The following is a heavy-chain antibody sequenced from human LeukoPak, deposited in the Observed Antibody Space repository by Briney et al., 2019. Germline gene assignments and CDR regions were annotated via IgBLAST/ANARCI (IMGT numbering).Heavy chain of an antibody. CDR3: ARTGYYYYMDV. Sequence: SETLSLTCAVYGGSFSGYYWSWIRQPPGKGLEWIGEINHSGSTNYNPSLKSRVTISVDTSKNQFSLKLSSVTAADTAVYYCARTGYYYYMDVWGKGTTVTVSS. V-gene: IGHV4-34*01. J-gene: IGHJ6*03. D-gene: IGHD1-14*01. CDR1: GGSFSGYY. CDR2: INHSGST.